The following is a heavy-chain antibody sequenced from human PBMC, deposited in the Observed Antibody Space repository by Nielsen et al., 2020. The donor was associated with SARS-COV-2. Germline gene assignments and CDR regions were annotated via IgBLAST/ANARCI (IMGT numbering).Heavy chain of an antibody. CDR3: ARGCSSTSCTYYYGMDV. J-gene: IGHJ6*02. Sequence: GESLKISCAASGFTFSSYDMHWVRQATGKGLEWVSAIGTAGDTYYPGSVKGRFTISRENAKNSLYLQMNSLRAGDTAVYYCARGCSSTSCTYYYGMDVWGQGTTVTVSS. CDR2: IGTAGDT. D-gene: IGHD2-2*01. CDR1: GFTFSSYD. V-gene: IGHV3-13*04.